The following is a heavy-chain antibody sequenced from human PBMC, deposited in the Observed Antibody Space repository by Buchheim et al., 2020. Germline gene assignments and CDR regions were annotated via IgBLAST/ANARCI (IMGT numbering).Heavy chain of an antibody. CDR1: GFTFSSYS. J-gene: IGHJ6*02. V-gene: IGHV3-48*01. CDR3: ARLTVTVFYYYYYGMDV. CDR2: ISSSSSTI. D-gene: IGHD4-17*01. Sequence: EVQLVESGGGLVQPGGSLRLSCAASGFTFSSYSMNWVRQAPGKGLEWVSYISSSSSTIYYADSVKGRFTISRDNAKKSLYLQMNSLRAEDTAVYYCARLTVTVFYYYYYGMDVWGQGTT.